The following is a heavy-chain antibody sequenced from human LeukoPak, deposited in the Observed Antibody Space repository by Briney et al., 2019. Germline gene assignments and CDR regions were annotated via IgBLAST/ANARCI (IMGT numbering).Heavy chain of an antibody. J-gene: IGHJ4*02. CDR3: ARVYQAGGYCSGGSCYGVAT. V-gene: IGHV1-18*01. Sequence: ASVKVSCKASGYTFTSYGISWVRQAPGQGLEWMGWISAYNGNTNYAQKLQGRVTMTTDTSTSTAYMELRSLRSDDTAVYYCARVYQAGGYCSGGSCYGVATWGQGTLVTVSS. D-gene: IGHD2-15*01. CDR1: GYTFTSYG. CDR2: ISAYNGNT.